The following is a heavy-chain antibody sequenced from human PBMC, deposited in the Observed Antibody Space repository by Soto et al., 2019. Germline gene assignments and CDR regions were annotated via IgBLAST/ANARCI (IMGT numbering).Heavy chain of an antibody. CDR1: GGTFSSYA. CDR2: IIPIFGTA. CDR3: ARDRLSVAPGGYSGYDYLAYFDY. V-gene: IGHV1-69*13. D-gene: IGHD5-12*01. J-gene: IGHJ4*02. Sequence: SVKVSCKASGGTFSSYAISWVRQAPGQGLEWMGGIIPIFGTANYAQKFQGRVTITADESTSTAYMELSSLRSEDTAVYYCARDRLSVAPGGYSGYDYLAYFDYWGQGTLVTVSS.